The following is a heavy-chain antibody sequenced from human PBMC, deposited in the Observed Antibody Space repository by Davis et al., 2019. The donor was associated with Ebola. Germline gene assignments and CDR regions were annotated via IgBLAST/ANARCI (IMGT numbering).Heavy chain of an antibody. CDR2: ISGSGYAT. D-gene: IGHD3-22*01. CDR1: RFTFSNFA. J-gene: IGHJ4*02. Sequence: GESLKISCAASRFTFSNFAMSWVRQAPGKGLEWVSTISGSGYATYYADSVKGRFTISRDNSKNTLYLQVNSLRAEDTAVYYCAKGFADFVVIPSDWGQGTLVTVSS. CDR3: AKGFADFVVIPSD. V-gene: IGHV3-23*01.